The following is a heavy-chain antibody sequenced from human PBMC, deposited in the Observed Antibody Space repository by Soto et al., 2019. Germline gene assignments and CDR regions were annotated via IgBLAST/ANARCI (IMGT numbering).Heavy chain of an antibody. CDR1: GYTFTSYG. Sequence: ASVKVSCKASGYTFTSYGISWVRQAPGQGLEWMGWISAYNGNTNYAQKLQGRVTMTTDTSTSTAYMELRSLRSDDTAVYYCARSPERPPPKYSSSWYVSGYYYMDVWGKGTTVTVSS. J-gene: IGHJ6*03. CDR3: ARSPERPPPKYSSSWYVSGYYYMDV. CDR2: ISAYNGNT. V-gene: IGHV1-18*01. D-gene: IGHD6-13*01.